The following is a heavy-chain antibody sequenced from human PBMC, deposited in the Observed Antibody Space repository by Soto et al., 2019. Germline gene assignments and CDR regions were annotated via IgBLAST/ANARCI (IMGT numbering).Heavy chain of an antibody. J-gene: IGHJ4*02. CDR3: TTSPELLNVVQVGY. V-gene: IGHV3-15*07. CDR1: GFTFSNAW. CDR2: IKSKTDGGTT. D-gene: IGHD1-26*01. Sequence: GGSLRLSCAASGFTFSNAWMNWVRQAPGKGLEWVGRIKSKTDGGTTDYAAPVKGRFTISRDDSKNTLYLQMNSLKTEDTAVYYCTTSPELLNVVQVGYWGQGTLVTVSS.